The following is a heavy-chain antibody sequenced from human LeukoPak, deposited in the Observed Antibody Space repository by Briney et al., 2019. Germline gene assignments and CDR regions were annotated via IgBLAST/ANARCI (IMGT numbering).Heavy chain of an antibody. V-gene: IGHV1-18*01. CDR1: GGTFSSYA. CDR2: ISAYNGNT. Sequence: ASVKVSCKASGGTFSSYAISWVRQAPGQGLEWMGWISAYNGNTNYAQKLQGRVTMTTDTSTSTAYMELRSLRSDDTAVYYCAIDTGYSSGWPLFDYWGQGTLVTVSS. D-gene: IGHD6-19*01. J-gene: IGHJ4*02. CDR3: AIDTGYSSGWPLFDY.